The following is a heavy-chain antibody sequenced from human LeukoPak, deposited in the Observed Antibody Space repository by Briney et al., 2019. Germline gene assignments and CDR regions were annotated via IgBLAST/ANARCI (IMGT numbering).Heavy chain of an antibody. V-gene: IGHV4-34*01. CDR2: INHSGST. CDR3: ARGETGAIGVYYYYSMDV. D-gene: IGHD2-2*02. CDR1: GGSFSGYY. J-gene: IGHJ6*03. Sequence: PSETLSLNCVVYGGSFSGYYWSRNRQPPGKGLEWIGEINHSGSTNYYPSLKSRATISVDTSKNQFSLKVSSGTAADTAVYYCARGETGAIGVYYYYSMDVWDKGTTVTVSS.